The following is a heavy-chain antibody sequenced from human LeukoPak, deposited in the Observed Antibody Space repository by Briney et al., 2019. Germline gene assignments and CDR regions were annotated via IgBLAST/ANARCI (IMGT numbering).Heavy chain of an antibody. Sequence: GGSLRLSCAASGFTFSSYAMHWVRQAPGKGLEWVAVISYDGSNRYYADSVKGRFTISRDNSKNTLYLQMNSLRAEDTAVYYCAREEWELLFMRAFDIWGQGTMVTVSS. CDR2: ISYDGSNR. CDR3: AREEWELLFMRAFDI. D-gene: IGHD1-26*01. CDR1: GFTFSSYA. V-gene: IGHV3-30-3*01. J-gene: IGHJ3*02.